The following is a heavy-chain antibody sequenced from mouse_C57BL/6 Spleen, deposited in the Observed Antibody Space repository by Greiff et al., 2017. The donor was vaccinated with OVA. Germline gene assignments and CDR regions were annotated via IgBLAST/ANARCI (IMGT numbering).Heavy chain of an antibody. V-gene: IGHV5-17*01. CDR1: GFTFSDYG. J-gene: IGHJ2*01. CDR3: ARELLDY. Sequence: EVKLVESGGGLVKPGGSLKLSCAASGFTFSDYGMHWVRQAPEKGLEWVAYISSGSSTIYYADTVKGRFTISRDNAKNTLFLQMASLRSEDTAVYYCARELLDYWGQGTTLTVSS. CDR2: ISSGSSTI.